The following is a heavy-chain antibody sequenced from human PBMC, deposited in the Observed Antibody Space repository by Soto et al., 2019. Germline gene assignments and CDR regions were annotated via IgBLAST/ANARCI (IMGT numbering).Heavy chain of an antibody. CDR2: IRSRSIDM. CDR3: VRESYPAKAFDI. J-gene: IGHJ3*02. CDR1: GFTFSNYN. Sequence: EVQLVESGGGLVKPGESLRLSCAASGFTFSNYNINWVRQAPGKGLEWVSSIRSRSIDMYYADSVKGRFTISRDDAKISLSLQRYGLRAVDTAVYFCVRESYPAKAFDIWGQGTMVTVSS. V-gene: IGHV3-21*01. D-gene: IGHD2-2*01.